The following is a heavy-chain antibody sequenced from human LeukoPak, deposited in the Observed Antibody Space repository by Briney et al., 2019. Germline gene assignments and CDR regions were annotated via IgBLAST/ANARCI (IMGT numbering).Heavy chain of an antibody. D-gene: IGHD2-2*01. CDR3: ARAQGYCSSTSCYFYYYYGMDV. V-gene: IGHV4-34*01. CDR1: GGSFSGYY. J-gene: IGHJ6*04. CDR2: INHSGST. Sequence: PSETLSLTCAVYGGSFSGYYWSWIRHPPGKGLEWIGEINHSGSTNYNPSLKSRVTISVDTSKDQFSLKLSSVTAADTAVYYCARAQGYCSSTSCYFYYYYGMDVWGKGTTVTVSS.